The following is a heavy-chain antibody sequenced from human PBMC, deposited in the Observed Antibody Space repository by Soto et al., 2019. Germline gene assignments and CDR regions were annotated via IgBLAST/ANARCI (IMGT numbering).Heavy chain of an antibody. CDR2: ISYDGSNK. V-gene: IGHV3-30*18. J-gene: IGHJ3*02. D-gene: IGHD3-10*01. CDR3: AKDLRAPPDAFDI. CDR1: GFTFSSYG. Sequence: PGGSLRLSCAASGFTFSSYGMHWVRQAPGKGLEWVAVISYDGSNKYYADSVKGRFTISRDNSKNTLYLHMNSLRAEDTAVYYCAKDLRAPPDAFDIWGQGTMVTVSS.